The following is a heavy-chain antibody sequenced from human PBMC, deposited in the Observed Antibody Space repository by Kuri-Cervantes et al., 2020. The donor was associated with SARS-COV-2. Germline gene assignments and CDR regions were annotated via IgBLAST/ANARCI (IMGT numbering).Heavy chain of an antibody. J-gene: IGHJ4*02. D-gene: IGHD3-9*01. V-gene: IGHV3-23*01. CDR3: AKDPRYFDWLLANYFDY. CDR1: GFTFSSYA. Sequence: GESLKISCAASGFTFSSYAMSWVRQAPGKGLEWVSAISGSGGNTYYADSVKGRFTISRDNSKNTLYLQMNSLRAEDTAVYYCAKDPRYFDWLLANYFDYWGQGTLVTVSS. CDR2: ISGSGGNT.